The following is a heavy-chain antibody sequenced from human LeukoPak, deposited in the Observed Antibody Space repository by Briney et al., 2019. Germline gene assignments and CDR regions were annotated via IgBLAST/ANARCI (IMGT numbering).Heavy chain of an antibody. D-gene: IGHD2-21*02. CDR1: GFTFRSYS. J-gene: IGHJ4*02. Sequence: GGSLRLSCAASGFTFRSYSMNWVRQAPGKGLEWVSSISSSSSHIYYADSVKGRFTISRDNAKNSLYLQMNSLRAEDTAVYFCARSDHCGGDCYSSLSNYWGQGTLVTVSS. CDR3: ARSDHCGGDCYSSLSNY. CDR2: ISSSSSHI. V-gene: IGHV3-21*01.